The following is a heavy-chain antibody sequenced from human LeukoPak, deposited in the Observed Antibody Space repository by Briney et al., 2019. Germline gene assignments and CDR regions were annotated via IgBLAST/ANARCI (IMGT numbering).Heavy chain of an antibody. CDR1: GYTFTGHY. D-gene: IGHD6-19*01. Sequence: ASVKVSCKASGYTFTGHYMHWVRQAPGQGLEWMGWISPNSGDTDYAQRFQGRVTMTRDTSISTAYMELSRLRSDDTAVYYCARAAIAVAGDYHYHYMDVWGKGTTVTVSS. CDR3: ARAAIAVAGDYHYHYMDV. V-gene: IGHV1-2*02. J-gene: IGHJ6*03. CDR2: ISPNSGDT.